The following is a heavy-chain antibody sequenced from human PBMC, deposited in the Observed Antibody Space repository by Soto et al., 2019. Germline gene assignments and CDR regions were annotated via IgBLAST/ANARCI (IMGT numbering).Heavy chain of an antibody. D-gene: IGHD3-22*01. CDR2: ISYDGSNK. V-gene: IGHV3-30-3*01. CDR1: GFTFSSYA. CDR3: ARDQSITMIVVVPDAFDI. J-gene: IGHJ3*02. Sequence: PGGSLRLSCAASGFTFSSYAMHWVRQAPGKGLEWVAVISYDGSNKYYADSVKGRLTISRDNSKNTLYLQMNSLRAEDTAVYYCARDQSITMIVVVPDAFDIWGQGTMVTVSS.